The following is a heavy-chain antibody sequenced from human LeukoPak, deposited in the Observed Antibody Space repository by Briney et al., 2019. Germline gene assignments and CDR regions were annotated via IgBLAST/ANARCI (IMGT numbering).Heavy chain of an antibody. CDR3: ARDPVYSGWYAGRAFDI. CDR2: IYHSGST. V-gene: IGHV4-38-2*02. D-gene: IGHD6-19*01. CDR1: GYSISSGYY. J-gene: IGHJ3*02. Sequence: SETLSLTCAVSGYSISSGYYWGWIRQPPGKGLEWIGSIYHSGSTYYNPSLKSRVTISVDTSKNQFSLKLSSVTAADTAVYYCARDPVYSGWYAGRAFDIWGQGTMVTVSS.